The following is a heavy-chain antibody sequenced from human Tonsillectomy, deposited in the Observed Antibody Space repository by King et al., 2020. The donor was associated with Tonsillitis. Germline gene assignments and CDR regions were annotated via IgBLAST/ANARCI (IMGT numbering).Heavy chain of an antibody. CDR1: GYSFTSYW. D-gene: IGHD3-9*01. V-gene: IGHV5-51*01. Sequence: VQLVQSGAEVKKPGESLKISCKGSGYSFTSYWIGWVRQMPGKGLEWMGISDPGDSESRYSPSFQGQGTISVDKSISTAYIQWSSLKASDTSMYYCARKRLRNNDILTGLFDYWGQGTLVTVSS. CDR2: SDPGDSES. CDR3: ARKRLRNNDILTGLFDY. J-gene: IGHJ4*02.